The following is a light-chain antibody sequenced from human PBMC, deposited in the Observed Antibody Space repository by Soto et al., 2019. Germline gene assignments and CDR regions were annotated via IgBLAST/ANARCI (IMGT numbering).Light chain of an antibody. CDR3: QQYNNFPLT. V-gene: IGKV1-16*02. CDR2: AAS. J-gene: IGKJ4*01. CDR1: QYISNY. Sequence: DIQMTQSPSSLSASVGDTVTITCRASQYISNYVAWFQQKPGQAPKSLIYAASKLHSGVPSKFTRSGSGTDFTLTISSLQPDDSATYYCQQYNNFPLTFGGGTKVEI.